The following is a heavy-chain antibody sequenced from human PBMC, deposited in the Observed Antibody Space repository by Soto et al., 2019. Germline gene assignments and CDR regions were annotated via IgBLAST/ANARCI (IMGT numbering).Heavy chain of an antibody. D-gene: IGHD6-13*01. V-gene: IGHV5-51*01. J-gene: IGHJ1*01. CDR2: IYPGDSDT. CDR1: GYSFTSYW. Sequence: GESLKISCKGSGYSFTSYWIGWVRQMPGKGLEWMGIIYPGDSDTRYSPSFQGQVTISADKSISTAYLQWSSLKASDTAMYYCARPSEIAAAAPEYFQHWGQGTLVTVSS. CDR3: ARPSEIAAAAPEYFQH.